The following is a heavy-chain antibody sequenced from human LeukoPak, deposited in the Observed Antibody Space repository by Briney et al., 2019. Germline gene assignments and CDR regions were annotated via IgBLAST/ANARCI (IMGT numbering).Heavy chain of an antibody. CDR2: IYTSGST. J-gene: IGHJ3*02. D-gene: IGHD6-19*01. V-gene: IGHV4-4*07. CDR3: ARYRMYSSGWSRRGDAFDI. CDR1: GGSLSSYY. Sequence: SETLSLTCTVSGGSLSSYYWSWIRQPAGRGLEWIGRIYTSGSTNYNPSLKSRVTISVDTSKNQFSLKLSSVTAADTAVYYCARYRMYSSGWSRRGDAFDIWGQGTMVTVSS.